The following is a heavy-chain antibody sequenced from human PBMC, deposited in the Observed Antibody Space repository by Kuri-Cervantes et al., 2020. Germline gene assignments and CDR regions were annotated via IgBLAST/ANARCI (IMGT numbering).Heavy chain of an antibody. V-gene: IGHV3-7*03. J-gene: IGHJ4*02. Sequence: GGSLRLSCAASGFTFSSYWMSWVRQAPGKGLEWVANIKQDGSEKYYVDSVKGRFTISRDNAKNSLYLQMNSLRAEDTAVYYCAREFGVATVTTFVDYWGQGTLVTVSS. CDR1: GFTFSSYW. CDR2: IKQDGSEK. CDR3: AREFGVATVTTFVDY. D-gene: IGHD4-17*01.